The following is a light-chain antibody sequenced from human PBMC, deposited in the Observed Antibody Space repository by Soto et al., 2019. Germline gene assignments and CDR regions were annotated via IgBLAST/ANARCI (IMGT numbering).Light chain of an antibody. CDR2: GAS. Sequence: IVMTQSPATLSLAPGERATLSCRASQSFSSDLAGYHQKPGQAPRRLIDGASTRATGIPASFSGSGYGTEFTLTINSPQSEDFAVYYCQQYNNWPRTLGQGTKVDIK. CDR3: QQYNNWPRT. J-gene: IGKJ1*01. CDR1: QSFSSD. V-gene: IGKV3-15*01.